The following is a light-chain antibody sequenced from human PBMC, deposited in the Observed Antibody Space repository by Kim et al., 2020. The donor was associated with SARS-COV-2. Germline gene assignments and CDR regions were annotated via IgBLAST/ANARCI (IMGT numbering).Light chain of an antibody. CDR1: QVINNY. Sequence: ASEGDKVPITCRANQVINNYLAWYQQKQGKAPTVLIYGASTLHSGVPYRFSGSGSGTDFTLTISSLQPEDVGTYYCQKYDSAPWTFGHGTKVDIK. V-gene: IGKV1-27*01. CDR3: QKYDSAPWT. J-gene: IGKJ1*01. CDR2: GAS.